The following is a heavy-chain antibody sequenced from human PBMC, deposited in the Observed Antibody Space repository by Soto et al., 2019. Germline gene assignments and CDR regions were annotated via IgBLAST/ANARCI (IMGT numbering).Heavy chain of an antibody. CDR1: GGTFSSYA. CDR2: IIPIFGTA. Sequence: SVKVSCKASGGTFSSYAISWVRQAPGQGLEWMGGIIPIFGTANYAQKFQGRVTITADESTSTAYMELSSLRSEDTAVSHWSKNPRKLGADSSVIIPPQHWGQGTLVTVSS. J-gene: IGHJ1*01. V-gene: IGHV1-69*13. D-gene: IGHD3-22*01. CDR3: SKNPRKLGADSSVIIPPQH.